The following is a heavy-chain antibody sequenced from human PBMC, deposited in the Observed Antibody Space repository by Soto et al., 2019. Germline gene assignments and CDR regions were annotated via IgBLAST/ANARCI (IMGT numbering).Heavy chain of an antibody. V-gene: IGHV1-18*01. CDR1: GYTITSDG. D-gene: IGHD3-10*01. CDR2: ISAYNGNT. J-gene: IGHJ6*02. CDR3: ARDKEVLWFGELNYGMDV. Sequence: ASVKGSCKAAGYTITSDGSSWGRQAPGQGLEWMGWISAYNGNTNYAQKLQGRVTMTTDTSTSTAYMELRSLRSDDTAVYYCARDKEVLWFGELNYGMDVWGQGTTVTVSS.